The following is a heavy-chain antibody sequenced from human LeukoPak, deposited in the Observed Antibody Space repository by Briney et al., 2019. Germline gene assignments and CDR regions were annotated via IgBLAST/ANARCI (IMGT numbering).Heavy chain of an antibody. CDR2: TYYRSKWYN. J-gene: IGHJ5*02. D-gene: IGHD4-17*01. Sequence: SQTLSLTCAISGDSASSVNATWSWIRQSPSRGLEWLGRTYYRSKWYNDYAVSVKSRITFNADTSKNQFSLQLNSVTPEDTAVYFCARITETTRWFDPWGQGTLVTVSS. V-gene: IGHV6-1*01. CDR3: ARITETTRWFDP. CDR1: GDSASSVNAT.